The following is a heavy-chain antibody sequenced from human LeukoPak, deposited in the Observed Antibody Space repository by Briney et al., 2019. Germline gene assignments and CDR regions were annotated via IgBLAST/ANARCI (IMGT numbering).Heavy chain of an antibody. V-gene: IGHV3-23*01. CDR2: ISDSGGST. CDR3: AKGSSNWRDYYYFDY. Sequence: GGSLRLSCAASGFTFSNYGMHWVRQAPGKGLAWVSAISDSGGSTQYADSVKGRFTTSRDNSKNTLYLQMNSLRAEDTAVYYCAKGSSNWRDYYYFDYWGQGTLVTVSS. D-gene: IGHD6-13*01. J-gene: IGHJ4*02. CDR1: GFTFSNYG.